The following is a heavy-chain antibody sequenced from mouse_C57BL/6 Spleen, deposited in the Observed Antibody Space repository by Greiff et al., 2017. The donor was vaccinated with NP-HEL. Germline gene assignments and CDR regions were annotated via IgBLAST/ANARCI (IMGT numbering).Heavy chain of an antibody. CDR3: ARGYYGSSYWAMDY. CDR1: GYSFTSYY. V-gene: IGHV1-66*01. J-gene: IGHJ4*01. Sequence: VKLQESGPELVKPGASVKISCKASGYSFTSYYIHWVKQRPGQGLEWIGWIYPGSGNTKYNEKFKGKATLTADTSSSTAYMQLSSLTSEDSAVYYCARGYYGSSYWAMDYWGQGTSVTVSS. D-gene: IGHD1-1*01. CDR2: IYPGSGNT.